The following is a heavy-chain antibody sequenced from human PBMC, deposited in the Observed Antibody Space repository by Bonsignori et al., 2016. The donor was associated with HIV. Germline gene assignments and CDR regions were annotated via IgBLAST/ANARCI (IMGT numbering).Heavy chain of an antibody. V-gene: IGHV1-46*01. D-gene: IGHD3-22*01. CDR2: INPSGGST. J-gene: IGHJ4*02. Sequence: WVRQAPGQGLEWMGIINPSGGSTSYAQKFQGRVTMTRDTSTSTVYMELSSLRSEDTAVYYCARLNFYDSSGYGGDYWGQGTLVTVSS. CDR3: ARLNFYDSSGYGGDY.